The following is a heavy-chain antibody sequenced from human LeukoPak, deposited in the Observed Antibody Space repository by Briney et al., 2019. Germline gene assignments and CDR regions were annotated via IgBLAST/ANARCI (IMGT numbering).Heavy chain of an antibody. CDR3: AKDRSCTGSSCNVGS. D-gene: IGHD2-2*01. Sequence: GGSLRLSCAASAFTFSSYAMHWVRQAPGKGLDWVAIISYDGTNKFYADSVKGRFTISRDNSKNTLFLQMNSLRAEDTAVYYCAKDRSCTGSSCNVGSWGQGTMVTVSS. CDR2: ISYDGTNK. CDR1: AFTFSSYA. J-gene: IGHJ3*01. V-gene: IGHV3-30*07.